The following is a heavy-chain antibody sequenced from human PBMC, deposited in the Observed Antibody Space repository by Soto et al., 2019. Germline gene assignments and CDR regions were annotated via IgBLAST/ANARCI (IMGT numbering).Heavy chain of an antibody. V-gene: IGHV1-24*01. J-gene: IGHJ6*02. D-gene: IGHD6-19*01. CDR1: GYTLTELS. CDR3: ATARQWLVLGDYGMDV. Sequence: QFQLVQSGAEVKKPGASVKVSCKVSGYTLTELSMHWVRQAPGKGLEWTGGFDPEDGETLYAQKFQGRVTMTEDTATDTADMEVSSLRSEDTAVYYWATARQWLVLGDYGMDVWGQGTTVTVSS. CDR2: FDPEDGET.